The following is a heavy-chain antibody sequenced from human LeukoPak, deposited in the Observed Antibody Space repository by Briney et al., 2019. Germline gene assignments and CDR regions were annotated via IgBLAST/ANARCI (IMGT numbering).Heavy chain of an antibody. CDR3: ARGSRNIDY. Sequence: SETLSLTCTVSGGSISSYYWSWIRQPPGEGPEWIGYIYYSGSTSYNPSLKSRVSISVDMSKNQFSLKLSSVTAADTAVYYCARGSRNIDYWGQGTLVTVSS. J-gene: IGHJ4*02. V-gene: IGHV4-59*01. CDR1: GGSISSYY. CDR2: IYYSGST. D-gene: IGHD1-26*01.